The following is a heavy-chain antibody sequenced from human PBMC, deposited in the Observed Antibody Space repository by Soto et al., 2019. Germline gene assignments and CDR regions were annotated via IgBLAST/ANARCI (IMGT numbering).Heavy chain of an antibody. Sequence: ASVKVSCKASGYTFTGYYMHWVRQAPGQGLEWMGWINPNSGGTNYAQKFQGWVTMTRDTSISTAYMELSRLRSDDTAVYCCARGGGGERYCSGGSCHEPNYYYYYMDVWGKGTTVTVSS. V-gene: IGHV1-2*04. J-gene: IGHJ6*03. CDR2: INPNSGGT. D-gene: IGHD2-15*01. CDR3: ARGGGGERYCSGGSCHEPNYYYYYMDV. CDR1: GYTFTGYY.